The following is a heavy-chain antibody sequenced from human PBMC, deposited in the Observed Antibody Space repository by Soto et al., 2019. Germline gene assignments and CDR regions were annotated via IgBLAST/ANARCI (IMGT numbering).Heavy chain of an antibody. CDR2: ISSSSSTI. Sequence: GGSLRLSCAASGFTFSSYSMNWVRQAPGKGLEWVSYISSSSSTIYYADSVKGRFTISRDNAKNSLYLQMNSLRDEDTAVYYCARASATVTNLLDFDYWGQGTLVTVSS. V-gene: IGHV3-48*02. J-gene: IGHJ4*02. CDR3: ARASATVTNLLDFDY. CDR1: GFTFSSYS. D-gene: IGHD4-17*01.